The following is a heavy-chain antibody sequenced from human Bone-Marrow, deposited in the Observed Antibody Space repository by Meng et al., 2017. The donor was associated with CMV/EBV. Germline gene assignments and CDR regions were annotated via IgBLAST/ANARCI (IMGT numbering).Heavy chain of an antibody. V-gene: IGHV4-38-2*02. CDR3: ARHRYSGSYYGPFDY. Sequence: SEPLSLTCTVSGFSISSGYYWGWIRQSPGKRLEWIGSISHSGSTSYCPSLKSRLTLSIDTSENQFSLKLTSVTAADTAVYYCARHRYSGSYYGPFDYWGQGTLVTVSS. D-gene: IGHD1-26*01. CDR2: ISHSGST. CDR1: GFSISSGYY. J-gene: IGHJ4*02.